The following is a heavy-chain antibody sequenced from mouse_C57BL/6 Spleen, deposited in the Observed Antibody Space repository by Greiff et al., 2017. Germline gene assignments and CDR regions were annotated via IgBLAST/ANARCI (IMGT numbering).Heavy chain of an antibody. V-gene: IGHV5-16*01. CDR3: ARDRGYGYAMDY. CDR1: GFTFSDYY. D-gene: IGHD3-1*01. CDR2: INYDGSST. Sequence: EVKVVESEGGLVQPGSSMKLSCTASGFTFSDYYMAWVRQVPEKGLEWVANINYDGSSTYYLDSLKSRFIISRDNAKNILYLQMSRLKSEDTATCYCARDRGYGYAMDYWGQGTSVTVSS. J-gene: IGHJ4*01.